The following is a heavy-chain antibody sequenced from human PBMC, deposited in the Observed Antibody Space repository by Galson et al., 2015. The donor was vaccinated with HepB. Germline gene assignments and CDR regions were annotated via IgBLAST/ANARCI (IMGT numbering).Heavy chain of an antibody. CDR3: ARSGGYYDSSGYYSSDWYFDL. Sequence: QSGAEVTKPGESLRISCKGSGYSFTSYWISWVRQMPGKGLEWMGRIDPSDSYTNYSPSFQGHVTISADKSISTAYLQWSSLKASDTAMYYCARSGGYYDSSGYYSSDWYFDLWGRGTLVTVSS. CDR1: GYSFTSYW. J-gene: IGHJ2*01. D-gene: IGHD3-22*01. CDR2: IDPSDSYT. V-gene: IGHV5-10-1*01.